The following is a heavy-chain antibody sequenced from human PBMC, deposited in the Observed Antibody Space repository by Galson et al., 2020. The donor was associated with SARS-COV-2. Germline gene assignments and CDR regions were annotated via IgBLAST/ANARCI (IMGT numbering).Heavy chain of an antibody. CDR1: GDFINSGAYY. V-gene: IGHV4-31*02. CDR2: IYYSGST. CDR3: ARMGIQSAGPFDY. Sequence: SQTLSLTCSVSGDFINSGAYYWSWIRHPPGKGLEWIGYIYYSGSTYYNPSLKSRVTLSVDTSKNQFSLNLTSVTAADTAVYYCARMGIQSAGPFDYWGQGTLVTVSS. D-gene: IGHD6-13*01. J-gene: IGHJ4*02.